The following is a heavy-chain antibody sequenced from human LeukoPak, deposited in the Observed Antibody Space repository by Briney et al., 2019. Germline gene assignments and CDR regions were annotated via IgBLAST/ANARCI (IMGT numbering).Heavy chain of an antibody. CDR2: ISSSSSTI. J-gene: IGHJ6*02. D-gene: IGHD3-10*01. CDR1: GFTFSSYS. CDR3: ASLYGSGSYYTRSYYYYYGMDV. Sequence: SGGSLKLSCAASGFTFSSYSMNWVRQAPGKGLEWVSYISSSSSTIYYADSVKGRFTISRDNAKNSLYLQMNSLRDEDTAVYYCASLYGSGSYYTRSYYYYYGMDVWGQGTTVTVSS. V-gene: IGHV3-48*02.